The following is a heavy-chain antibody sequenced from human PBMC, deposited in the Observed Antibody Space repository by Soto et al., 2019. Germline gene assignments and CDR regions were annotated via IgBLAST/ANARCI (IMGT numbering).Heavy chain of an antibody. CDR1: GGSISSYY. D-gene: IGHD2-2*01. CDR3: ASDHTVVPAPIVDYYYGMDV. V-gene: IGHV4-59*01. J-gene: IGHJ6*02. CDR2: IYYSGST. Sequence: SETLSLTCTVSGGSISSYYWSWIRQPPGKGLEWIGYIYYSGSTNYNPSLKSRVTISVDTSKNQFSLKLSSVTAADTAVYYCASDHTVVPAPIVDYYYGMDVWGQGTTVTVSS.